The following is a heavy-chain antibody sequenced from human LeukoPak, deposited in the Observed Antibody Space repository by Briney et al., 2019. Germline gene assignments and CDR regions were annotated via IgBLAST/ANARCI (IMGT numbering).Heavy chain of an antibody. CDR2: IKSKTDGGTT. J-gene: IGHJ4*02. D-gene: IGHD3-22*01. CDR3: TTYLFDSSGYVLSDY. CDR1: GFTFSNAW. V-gene: IGHV3-15*01. Sequence: GGSLRLSCAASGFTFSNAWMSWVRQAPGKGLEGVGRIKSKTDGGTTDYAAPVKGRLTISRDDSKNTLYLQMNSLKTEDTAVYYCTTYLFDSSGYVLSDYWGQGTLVTVSS.